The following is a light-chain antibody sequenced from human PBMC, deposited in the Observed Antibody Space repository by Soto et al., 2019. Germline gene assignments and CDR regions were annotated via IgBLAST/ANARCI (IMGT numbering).Light chain of an antibody. CDR2: GNS. V-gene: IGLV1-40*01. Sequence: QSVLTQPPSVSGAPGQRVTISCTGSSSNIGAAYDVHWYHQLPGTSPKLLIYGNSNRPSGVPDRFSGSKSGTSASLAITGLQAEDEADYYCQSYDSSLSGSVFGGGTKLTVL. CDR3: QSYDSSLSGSV. CDR1: SSNIGAAYD. J-gene: IGLJ3*02.